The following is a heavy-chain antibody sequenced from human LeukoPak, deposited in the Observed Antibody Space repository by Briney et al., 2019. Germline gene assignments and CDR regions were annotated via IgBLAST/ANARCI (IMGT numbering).Heavy chain of an antibody. D-gene: IGHD6-13*01. V-gene: IGHV3-21*01. Sequence: GGSLRLSCAASGFTFSSYSMNWVRQAPGKGLEWVSSISSSSSYIYYADSVKGRFTISRDNAKNSLYLQMNSLRAEDTAVYYCARASSSWYLEGGNWFDPWGQGTLVTVSS. CDR1: GFTFSSYS. J-gene: IGHJ5*02. CDR3: ARASSSWYLEGGNWFDP. CDR2: ISSSSSYI.